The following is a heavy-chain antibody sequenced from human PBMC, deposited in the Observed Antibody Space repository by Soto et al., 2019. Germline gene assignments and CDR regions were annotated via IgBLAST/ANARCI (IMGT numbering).Heavy chain of an antibody. Sequence: HPGGSLRLSCAASGFTFSSYAMSWVRQAPGKGLEWVSAISGSGGSTYYADSVKGRFTISRDNSKNTLYLQMNSLRAEDTAVYYCAKCPTTYTGNRGIVGRDYANSDAFDIWGQGTMVTVSS. V-gene: IGHV3-23*01. J-gene: IGHJ3*02. CDR2: ISGSGGST. CDR1: GFTFSSYA. D-gene: IGHD1-26*01. CDR3: AKCPTTYTGNRGIVGRDYANSDAFDI.